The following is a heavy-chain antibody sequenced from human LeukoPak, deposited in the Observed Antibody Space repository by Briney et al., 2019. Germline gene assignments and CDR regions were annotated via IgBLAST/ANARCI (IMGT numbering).Heavy chain of an antibody. D-gene: IGHD3-3*01. CDR3: AKGGRITIFGVVNSSGYFQH. J-gene: IGHJ1*01. Sequence: KPGGSLRLSCAASGFTFSSYSMNWVRQAPGKGLEWVSSISSSSYIYYADSVKGRFTISRDNSKNTLYLQMNSLRAEDTAVYYCAKGGRITIFGVVNSSGYFQHWGQGTLVTVSS. V-gene: IGHV3-21*04. CDR2: ISSSSYI. CDR1: GFTFSSYS.